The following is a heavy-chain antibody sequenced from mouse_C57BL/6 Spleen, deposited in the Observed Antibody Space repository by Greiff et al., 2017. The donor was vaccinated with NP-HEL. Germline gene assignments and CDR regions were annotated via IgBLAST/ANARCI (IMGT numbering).Heavy chain of an antibody. J-gene: IGHJ4*01. CDR2: IDPSDSYT. V-gene: IGHV1-69*01. D-gene: IGHD2-1*01. CDR3: EASYYGNFYYAMDY. CDR1: GYTFTSYW. Sequence: QVQLQQPGAELVMPGASVKLSCKASGYTFTSYWMHWVKQRPGQGLEWIGEIDPSDSYTNYNQKFKGKSTLTVAKSSSTAYMQLSSLASEDSAVYDCEASYYGNFYYAMDYWGQGTSGTVSS.